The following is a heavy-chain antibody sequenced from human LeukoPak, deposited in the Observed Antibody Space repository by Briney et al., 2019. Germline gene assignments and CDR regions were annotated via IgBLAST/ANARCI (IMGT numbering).Heavy chain of an antibody. J-gene: IGHJ3*02. D-gene: IGHD1-26*01. CDR1: GFTFSSYA. V-gene: IGHV3-66*01. CDR2: IYSGGST. Sequence: GGSLRLSCAASGFTFSSYAMSWVRQAPGKGLEWVSVIYSGGSTYYADSVKGRFTISRDNSKNTLYLQMNSLRAEDTAVYYCARGVGGSNPLDIWGQGTMVTVSS. CDR3: ARGVGGSNPLDI.